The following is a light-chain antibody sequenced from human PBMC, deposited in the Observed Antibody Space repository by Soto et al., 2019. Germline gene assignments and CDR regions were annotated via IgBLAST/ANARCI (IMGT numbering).Light chain of an antibody. CDR1: SSNIGAGYD. V-gene: IGLV1-40*01. CDR2: GNS. Sequence: QSVLTQPPSVSGAPGQRVTISCTGSSSNIGAGYDVHWYQQLPGTAPKLLIYGNSNRPSGVPDRFSGSKSGTSASLAITGLQAEDEADDYCQSYDSSLSGSVFGGGIKLTVL. CDR3: QSYDSSLSGSV. J-gene: IGLJ3*02.